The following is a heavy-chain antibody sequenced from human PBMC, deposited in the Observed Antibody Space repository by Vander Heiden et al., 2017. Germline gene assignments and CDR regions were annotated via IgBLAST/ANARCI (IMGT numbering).Heavy chain of an antibody. CDR2: IYYRGST. CDR3: ARLARTYSGSDHAFDY. D-gene: IGHD1-26*01. J-gene: IGHJ4*02. CDR1: GSSISSRRYY. V-gene: IGHV4-39*01. Sequence: QLQLQESGPGLVKPSETLSLTCTVTGSSISSRRYYWAWIRPPPGKGLEWIGSIYYRGSTYYNPSLKSRVTISVDTSKNQFSLKLSSVTAANTAVYYCARLARTYSGSDHAFDYWGQGTLVTVSS.